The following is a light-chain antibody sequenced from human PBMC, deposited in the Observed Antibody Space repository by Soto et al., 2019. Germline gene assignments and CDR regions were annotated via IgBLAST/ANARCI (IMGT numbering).Light chain of an antibody. V-gene: IGLV2-14*02. CDR1: SGDVGGYNF. CDR2: EGS. J-gene: IGLJ1*01. Sequence: QSALTQPASVSGSPGQSFTISCTGTSGDVGGYNFVSWYQQHPGKAPKFIIYEGSQRPSGVASCFSGPKSGNAASLTISGLQAEDEADYCCCYYARNNVYVFGTGTKLTVL. CDR3: CYYARNNVYV.